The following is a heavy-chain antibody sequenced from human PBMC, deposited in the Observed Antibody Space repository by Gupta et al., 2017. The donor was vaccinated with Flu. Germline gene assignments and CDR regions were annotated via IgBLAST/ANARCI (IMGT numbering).Heavy chain of an antibody. Sequence: QVQLVESGGGVVQPGRSLRLSWAASGFTFSSYGMHWVRQAPGKGLEWVAVISYDGSNKYYADSVKGRFTISRDNSKNTLYLQMNSLRAEDTAVYYCAKILEDAFDIWGQGTMVTVSS. J-gene: IGHJ3*02. CDR1: GFTFSSYG. CDR2: ISYDGSNK. V-gene: IGHV3-30*18. CDR3: AKILEDAFDI. D-gene: IGHD3-3*01.